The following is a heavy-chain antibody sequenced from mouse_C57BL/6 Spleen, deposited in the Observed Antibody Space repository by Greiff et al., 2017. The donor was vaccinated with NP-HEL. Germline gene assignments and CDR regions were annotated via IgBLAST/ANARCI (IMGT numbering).Heavy chain of an antibody. V-gene: IGHV5-9-1*02. CDR1: GFTFSSYA. D-gene: IGHD1-1*01. Sequence: DVMLVESGEGLVKPGGSLKLSCAASGFTFSSYAMSWVRQTPEKRLEWVAYISSGGDYIYYADTVKGRFTISRDNARNTLYLQMSSLKSEDTAMYYCTREGYYGSIYYFDYWGQGTTLTVSS. CDR2: ISSGGDYI. CDR3: TREGYYGSIYYFDY. J-gene: IGHJ2*01.